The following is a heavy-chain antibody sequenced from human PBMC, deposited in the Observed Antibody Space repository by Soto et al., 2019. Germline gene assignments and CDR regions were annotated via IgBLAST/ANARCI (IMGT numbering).Heavy chain of an antibody. Sequence: QVQLVQSGAEVKKPGSSVKVSCKASGGTFSTYTITWVRQAPGQGLEWMGRIIPIIGIINYAQKFQGRVTITADKVTGTAYMELTRLRFDDTAVYYCAGDPDSHYNDSHASSYPWGQGTLVTVSS. D-gene: IGHD3-22*01. CDR1: GGTFSTYT. J-gene: IGHJ5*02. CDR3: AGDPDSHYNDSHASSYP. V-gene: IGHV1-69*08. CDR2: IIPIIGII.